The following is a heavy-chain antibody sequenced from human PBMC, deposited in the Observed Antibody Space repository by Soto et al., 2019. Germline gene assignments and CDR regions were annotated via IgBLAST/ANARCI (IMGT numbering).Heavy chain of an antibody. CDR2: IYYSGST. CDR1: GGSISSSSYY. J-gene: IGHJ4*02. D-gene: IGHD3-10*01. Sequence: ETLSLTCTVSGGSISSSSYYWGWIRQPPGKGLEWIGSIYYSGSTYYNPSLKSRVTISVDTSKNQFSLKLSSVTAADTAVYYCARHPYYYGSGSYYPIIYYFDYWGQGTLVTVSS. CDR3: ARHPYYYGSGSYYPIIYYFDY. V-gene: IGHV4-39*01.